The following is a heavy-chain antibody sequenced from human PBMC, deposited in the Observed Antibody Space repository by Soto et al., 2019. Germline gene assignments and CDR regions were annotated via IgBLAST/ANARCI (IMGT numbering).Heavy chain of an antibody. CDR1: GFTFSSYG. CDR2: ISYDGSNK. CDR3: AKDRVRIVVAAPFDY. D-gene: IGHD6-19*01. J-gene: IGHJ4*02. Sequence: QVQLVESGGGVVQPGRSLRLSCAASGFTFSSYGMHWVRQAPGKGLEWVAIISYDGSNKYYADSVKGRFTISRDNSKNTLYLQMNSLRAEDTAVYYCAKDRVRIVVAAPFDYWGQGTLVTVSS. V-gene: IGHV3-30*18.